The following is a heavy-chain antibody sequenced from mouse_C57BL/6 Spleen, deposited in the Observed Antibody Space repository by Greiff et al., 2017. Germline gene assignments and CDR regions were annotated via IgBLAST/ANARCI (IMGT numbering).Heavy chain of an antibody. Sequence: EVKVVESGGGLVKPGGSLKLSCAASGFTFSDYGMHWVRQAPEKGLEWVAYISSGSSTIYYADTVKGRFTISRDNTKNTLFLEMTSLRSEDTAMYYCARGGFDYWGQGTTLTVSS. CDR2: ISSGSSTI. V-gene: IGHV5-17*01. CDR3: ARGGFDY. J-gene: IGHJ2*01. CDR1: GFTFSDYG.